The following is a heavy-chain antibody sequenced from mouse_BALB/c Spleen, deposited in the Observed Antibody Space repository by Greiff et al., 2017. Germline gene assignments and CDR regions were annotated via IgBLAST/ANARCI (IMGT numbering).Heavy chain of an antibody. CDR2: ISSGSSTI. CDR3: ARWRGNGIYAMDY. J-gene: IGHJ4*01. Sequence: EVQVVESGGGLVQPGGSRKLSCAASGFTFSSFGMHWVRQAPEKGLEWVAYISSGSSTIYYADTVKGRFTISRDNPKNTLFLQMTSLRSEDTAMYYCARWRGNGIYAMDYWGQGTSVTVSS. CDR1: GFTFSSFG. V-gene: IGHV5-17*02. D-gene: IGHD1-1*01.